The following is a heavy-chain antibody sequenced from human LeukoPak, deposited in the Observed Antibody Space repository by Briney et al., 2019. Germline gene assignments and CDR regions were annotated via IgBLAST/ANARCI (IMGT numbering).Heavy chain of an antibody. Sequence: GGSLRLSCAASGFTFSNYAMSWVRQAPGKGLEWISTVIGSGGSTYYAVSVRGRFTISRDNSKNTLYLQMNSLRAEDTALYYCAKGRGSSSYYHFDYWGQGTLVSVSS. CDR1: GFTFSNYA. J-gene: IGHJ4*02. D-gene: IGHD6-13*01. CDR2: VIGSGGST. CDR3: AKGRGSSSYYHFDY. V-gene: IGHV3-23*01.